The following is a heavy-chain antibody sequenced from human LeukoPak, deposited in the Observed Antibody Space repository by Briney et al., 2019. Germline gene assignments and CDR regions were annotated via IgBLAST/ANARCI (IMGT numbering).Heavy chain of an antibody. J-gene: IGHJ4*02. CDR3: ARDSDITSSNEYLDY. CDR2: IIPILGIA. V-gene: IGHV1-69*04. D-gene: IGHD6-6*01. CDR1: GGTFSSYT. Sequence: GASVKVSCKASGGTFSSYTISWVRQAPGQGLEWMGRIIPILGIANYAQKFQGRVTITADKSTSTAYMELSSLKSEDTALYYCARDSDITSSNEYLDYWGQGTLVTVSS.